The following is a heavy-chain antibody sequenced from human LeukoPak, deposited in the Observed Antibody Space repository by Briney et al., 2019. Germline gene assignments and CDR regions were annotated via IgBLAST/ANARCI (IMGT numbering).Heavy chain of an antibody. CDR3: ARDYGSGSLTKGY. J-gene: IGHJ4*02. Sequence: GGSLRLSCAASGFTFSSYSMNWVRQAPGKGLEWVSYISSSSSTIYYADSVKGRFTISRDNAKNSLYLQMNSLRAEDTAVYYCARDYGSGSLTKGYWGQGTLVTVSS. CDR2: ISSSSSTI. D-gene: IGHD3-10*01. V-gene: IGHV3-48*04. CDR1: GFTFSSYS.